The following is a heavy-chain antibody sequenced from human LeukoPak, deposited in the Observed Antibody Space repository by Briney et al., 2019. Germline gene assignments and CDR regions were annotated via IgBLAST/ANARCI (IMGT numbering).Heavy chain of an antibody. CDR1: GFTFSSDS. CDR2: ISSSSSYI. Sequence: GCDLRLYCAASGFTFSSDSMNWLGEAPGKGLEWVSSISSSSSYIYHADSVKGRFTISRDNAKNSLYLQMDSLRAEDTAVYYCARVLHPYGMDVWGQGTTVTVSS. J-gene: IGHJ6*02. CDR3: ARVLHPYGMDV. D-gene: IGHD3-3*01. V-gene: IGHV3-21*01.